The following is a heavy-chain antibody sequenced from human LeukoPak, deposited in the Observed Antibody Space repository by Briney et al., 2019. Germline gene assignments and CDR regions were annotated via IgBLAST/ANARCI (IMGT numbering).Heavy chain of an antibody. CDR1: GFTFSSYR. V-gene: IGHV3-7*03. CDR3: AREADTAMVKGTYYFDY. CDR2: IKQDGSEK. J-gene: IGHJ4*02. Sequence: PGGSLRLSCAASGFTFSSYRMSWVRQAPGKGLEGLPTIKQDGSEKYYVDSVKGRFTISRDNAKNSLYLQMNSLRAEDTAVYYCAREADTAMVKGTYYFDYWGQGTLVTVSS. D-gene: IGHD5-18*01.